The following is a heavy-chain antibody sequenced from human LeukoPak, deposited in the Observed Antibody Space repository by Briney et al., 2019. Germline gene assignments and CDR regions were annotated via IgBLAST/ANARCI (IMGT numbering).Heavy chain of an antibody. CDR1: GFTLSSYS. D-gene: IGHD3-22*01. CDR2: ISSSGSTI. J-gene: IGHJ4*02. V-gene: IGHV3-48*01. Sequence: GGSLRLSCAASGFTLSSYSMTWVRPAPGEGVEWLSYISSSGSTIYYADSVKGRFTISRDNAKNSLYLQMNSLRAEDTAVYYCARDEYYDSSGYTSWGQGTLVTVSS. CDR3: ARDEYYDSSGYTS.